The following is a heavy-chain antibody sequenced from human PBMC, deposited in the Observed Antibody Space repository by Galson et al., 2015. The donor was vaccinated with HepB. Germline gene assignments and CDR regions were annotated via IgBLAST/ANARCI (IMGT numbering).Heavy chain of an antibody. D-gene: IGHD3-10*01. Sequence: SLRLSCAASGFTFSSYWMSWVRQAPGKGLEWVANIKQDGSEKYYVDSVKGRFTISRDNAKNSLYLQMNSLRAEDTAVYYCARAGYYGSGSYYNIWGQGTLVTVSS. CDR2: IKQDGSEK. CDR3: ARAGYYGSGSYYNI. V-gene: IGHV3-7*01. CDR1: GFTFSSYW. J-gene: IGHJ4*02.